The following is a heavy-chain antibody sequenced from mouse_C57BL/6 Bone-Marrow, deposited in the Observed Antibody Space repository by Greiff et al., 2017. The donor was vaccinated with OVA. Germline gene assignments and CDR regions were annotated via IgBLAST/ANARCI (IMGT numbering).Heavy chain of an antibody. CDR2: IDPENGDT. Sequence: VQLQQSGAELVRPGASVKLSCTASGFNIKDDYMHWVKQRPEQGLEWIGWIDPENGDTKYASKFQGKATITADTSSNTAYLQLSSLTSEDTAVYYCTFYYTNYYAMDYWGQGTSVTVSS. D-gene: IGHD2-1*01. V-gene: IGHV14-4*01. J-gene: IGHJ4*01. CDR1: GFNIKDDY. CDR3: TFYYTNYYAMDY.